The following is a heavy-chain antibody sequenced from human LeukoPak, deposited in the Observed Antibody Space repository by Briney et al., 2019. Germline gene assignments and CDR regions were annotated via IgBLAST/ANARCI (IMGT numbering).Heavy chain of an antibody. CDR1: GGSFSGYY. V-gene: IGHV4-34*01. CDR3: ARKPGHRRGYGYGPYWCFDL. J-gene: IGHJ2*01. Sequence: SETLSLTCAVYGGSFSGYYWSWIRQPPGKGLEWIGEINHSGSTNYNPSLKSRVIISVDTSKNQFSLKLSSVTAADTAVYYCARKPGHRRGYGYGPYWCFDLWGRGTLVTVSS. CDR2: INHSGST. D-gene: IGHD5-18*01.